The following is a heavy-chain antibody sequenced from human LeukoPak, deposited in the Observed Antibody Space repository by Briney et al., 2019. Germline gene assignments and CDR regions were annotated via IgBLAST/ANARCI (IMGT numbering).Heavy chain of an antibody. V-gene: IGHV3-23*01. CDR2: ISGSGGST. Sequence: QSGGSLRLSCVASGFDFRSFAMTWVRQAPGKGLEWVSVISGSGGSTYYADSVKGRFTISRDNSKNTLYLQMNSLRAEDTAVYYCAKDREVGYWGQGTLVTVSS. J-gene: IGHJ4*02. CDR1: GFDFRSFA. D-gene: IGHD2-15*01. CDR3: AKDREVGY.